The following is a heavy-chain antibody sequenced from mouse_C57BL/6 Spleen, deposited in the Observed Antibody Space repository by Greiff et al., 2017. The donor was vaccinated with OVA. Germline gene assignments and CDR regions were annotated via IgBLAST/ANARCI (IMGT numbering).Heavy chain of an antibody. J-gene: IGHJ2*01. V-gene: IGHV7-3*01. CDR3: ARSYSNSFDY. CDR2: IRNKANGYTT. Sequence: DVQLVESGGGLVQPGGSLSLSCAASGFTFTDYYMSWVRQPPGKALEWLGFIRNKANGYTTEYSASVKGRFTISRDNSQSILYLQMNALRAEDSATYYCARSYSNSFDYWGQGTTLTVSS. D-gene: IGHD2-5*01. CDR1: GFTFTDYY.